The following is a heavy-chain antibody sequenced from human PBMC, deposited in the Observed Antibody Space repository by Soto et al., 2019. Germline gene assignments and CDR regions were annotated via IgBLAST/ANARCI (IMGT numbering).Heavy chain of an antibody. Sequence: ASVKVSCKASGYTFTIYPMHWVRQAPGQGLEWMGWINAGNGDTKYSQKFQGRVTITRDTSASPAYMELSSLRSEDTAVYYCGRDWTHYDSSGPGDYWGQGTLVTVSS. CDR2: INAGNGDT. V-gene: IGHV1-3*01. D-gene: IGHD3-22*01. CDR1: GYTFTIYP. CDR3: GRDWTHYDSSGPGDY. J-gene: IGHJ4*02.